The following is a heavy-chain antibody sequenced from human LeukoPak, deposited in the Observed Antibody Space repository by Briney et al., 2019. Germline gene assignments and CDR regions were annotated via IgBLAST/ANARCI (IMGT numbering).Heavy chain of an antibody. V-gene: IGHV3-23*01. CDR3: AKVHRYCSGGSCYSGFDY. J-gene: IGHJ4*02. CDR2: ISGSGGST. D-gene: IGHD2-15*01. Sequence: GGSLRLSCAASGFTFSSYAMSWVRQAQGKGLEWVSAISGSGGSTYYADSVKGRFTISRDNSKNTLYLQMNSLRAEDTAVYYCAKVHRYCSGGSCYSGFDYWGQGTLVTVSS. CDR1: GFTFSSYA.